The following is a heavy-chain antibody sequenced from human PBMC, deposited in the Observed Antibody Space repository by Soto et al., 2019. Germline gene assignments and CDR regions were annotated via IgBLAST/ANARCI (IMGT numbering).Heavy chain of an antibody. J-gene: IGHJ4*02. CDR1: GGTFSSYA. CDR2: IIPIFGTA. D-gene: IGHD3-10*01. Sequence: ASVKVSCKASGGTFSSYAISWVRQAPGQGLEWMGGIIPIFGTANYAQKFQGRVTITADESTSTAYMELSSLRSEDTAVYYCARDRRKYYGSGSYYNSDYWGQGTLVTVSS. V-gene: IGHV1-69*13. CDR3: ARDRRKYYGSGSYYNSDY.